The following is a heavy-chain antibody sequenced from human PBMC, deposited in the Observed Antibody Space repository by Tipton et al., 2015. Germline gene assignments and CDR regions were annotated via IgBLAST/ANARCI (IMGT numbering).Heavy chain of an antibody. V-gene: IGHV3-33*01. Sequence: RSLRLSCAASGFTFSSYGMHWVRQAPGKGLEWVAVIWYDGSNKYYADSVKGRFTISRDNSKNTLYLQMNSLRAEDTAVYYCARDQGSYYFDYWGQGTLVTVSS. CDR3: ARDQGSYYFDY. CDR1: GFTFSSYG. J-gene: IGHJ4*02. CDR2: IWYDGSNK. D-gene: IGHD1-26*01.